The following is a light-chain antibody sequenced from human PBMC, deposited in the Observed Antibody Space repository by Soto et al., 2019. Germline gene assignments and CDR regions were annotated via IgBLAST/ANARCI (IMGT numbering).Light chain of an antibody. J-gene: IGKJ1*01. CDR2: GAS. CDR3: QQYDSSPVT. CDR1: QSVSSSY. Sequence: EIVLTQSPGTLSLSXGERATLSCRASQSVSSSYLAWYQQKPGQAPRLLIYGASSRATGIPDRFSGSGSGTDFTLTISRLEPEDFAVYYCQQYDSSPVTFGQGTKVEIK. V-gene: IGKV3-20*01.